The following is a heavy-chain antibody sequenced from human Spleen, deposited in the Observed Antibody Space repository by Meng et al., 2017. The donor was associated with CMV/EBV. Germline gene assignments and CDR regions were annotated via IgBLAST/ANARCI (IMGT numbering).Heavy chain of an antibody. V-gene: IGHV4-34*01. J-gene: IGHJ5*02. CDR2: INHSGST. Sequence: YGGSFSGYYWSWIRQPPGKGLEWIGEINHSGSTNYNPSLKSRVTISVDTSKNQFSLKLSSVAAADTAVYYCARGRRSSSWYKNWFDPWGQGTLVTVSS. CDR1: GGSFSGYY. D-gene: IGHD6-13*01. CDR3: ARGRRSSSWYKNWFDP.